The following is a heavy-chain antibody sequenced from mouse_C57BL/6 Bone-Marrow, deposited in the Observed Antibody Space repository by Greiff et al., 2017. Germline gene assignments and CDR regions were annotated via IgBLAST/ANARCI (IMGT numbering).Heavy chain of an antibody. CDR1: GYTFTSYW. CDR2: IDPSDSET. D-gene: IGHD1-1*01. J-gene: IGHJ2*01. V-gene: IGHV1-52*01. CDR3: ARSYYGNYFDY. Sequence: VQLQQPGAELVRPGSSVKLSCKASGYTFTSYWMHWVKQRPIQGLEWIGNIDPSDSETHYNQKFKDKATLTVDKSSSTAYMQLSILTSEDSAVYDCARSYYGNYFDYWGQGTTLTVSS.